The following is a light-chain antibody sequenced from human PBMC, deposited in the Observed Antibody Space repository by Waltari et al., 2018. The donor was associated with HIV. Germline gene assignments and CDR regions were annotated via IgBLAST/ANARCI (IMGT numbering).Light chain of an antibody. CDR1: SSNIGINA. CDR2: TNN. V-gene: IGLV1-47*01. Sequence: QSVLTHPPSASGTPGQRVTISCSGSSSNIGINAVPLYQHRPGTAPKLLIFTNNQRPSWVPDRFSASKSGTSASLAISALQSDDEADYYCAAWDGSLRGGVFGGGTKLTV. J-gene: IGLJ3*02. CDR3: AAWDGSLRGGV.